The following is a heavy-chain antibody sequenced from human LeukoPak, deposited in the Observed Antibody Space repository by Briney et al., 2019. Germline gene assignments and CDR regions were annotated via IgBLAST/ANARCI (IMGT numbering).Heavy chain of an antibody. Sequence: GGSLRLSCAASRFTFSDYYMSWVRQAPGKGLEWVSAISGSGGSTYYADSVKGRFTISRDNSKNTLYLQMNSLRAEDTAVYYCAKDLRATLRFLEWLADYWGQGTLVTVSS. CDR2: ISGSGGST. CDR1: RFTFSDYY. CDR3: AKDLRATLRFLEWLADY. D-gene: IGHD3-3*01. V-gene: IGHV3-23*01. J-gene: IGHJ4*02.